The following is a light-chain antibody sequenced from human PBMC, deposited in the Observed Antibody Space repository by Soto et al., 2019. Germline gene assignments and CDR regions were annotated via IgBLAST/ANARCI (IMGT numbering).Light chain of an antibody. CDR2: GAS. Sequence: EIVLTQSPGTLSLSPGERATLSCRASESVSSSCLAWYQQKPGQAPRLLIYGASSRATGIPDRFSGSGSGTDFTLTISRLEPEDFAVYYCHQYGSSPTFGQGTKVEIK. CDR3: HQYGSSPT. J-gene: IGKJ1*01. V-gene: IGKV3-20*01. CDR1: ESVSSSC.